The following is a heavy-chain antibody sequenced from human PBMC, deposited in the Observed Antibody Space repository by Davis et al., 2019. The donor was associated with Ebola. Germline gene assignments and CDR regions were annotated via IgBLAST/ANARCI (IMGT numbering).Heavy chain of an antibody. CDR2: ISSSGSTI. J-gene: IGHJ4*02. CDR3: ARDDYGGYPFDY. V-gene: IGHV3-11*01. CDR1: GFTLSDYS. Sequence: GRSLRLSCAASGFTLSDYSMSWIRQAPGKGLEWVSYISSSGSTIYYADSVTGRFTISRDNAKNSLYLQMTSLRAEDTAVYYCARDDYGGYPFDYWGQGTLVTVSS. D-gene: IGHD4-17*01.